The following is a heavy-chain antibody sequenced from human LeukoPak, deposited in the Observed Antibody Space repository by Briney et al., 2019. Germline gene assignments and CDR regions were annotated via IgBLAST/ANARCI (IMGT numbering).Heavy chain of an antibody. CDR2: INHSGST. Sequence: SETLSLTCAVYGGSFSGYYWNWIRQPPGKGLEWIGEINHSGSTNHNPSLKSRVTMSVDMSKNQFFLKLSSVTAADTAVYYCARGAYFYASGSLNWFDPWGQGTLVTVSS. CDR1: GGSFSGYY. D-gene: IGHD3-10*01. CDR3: ARGAYFYASGSLNWFDP. J-gene: IGHJ5*02. V-gene: IGHV4-34*01.